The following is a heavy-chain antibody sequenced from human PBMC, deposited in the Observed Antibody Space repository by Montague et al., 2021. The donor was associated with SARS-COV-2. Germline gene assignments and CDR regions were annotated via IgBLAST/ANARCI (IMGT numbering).Heavy chain of an antibody. CDR3: ARLESSWCFIDY. V-gene: IGHV4-34*01. CDR2: INYSGDT. Sequence: SETLSLTCAVYGGSLSGYYWSWIRQAPGKGLEWMGEINYSGDTYSNPSLTSRVTISMDTTESQFSLKMTSVTAADTAVYDCARLESSWCFIDYWGQGTLVTVSS. J-gene: IGHJ4*02. CDR1: GGSLSGYY. D-gene: IGHD2-8*01.